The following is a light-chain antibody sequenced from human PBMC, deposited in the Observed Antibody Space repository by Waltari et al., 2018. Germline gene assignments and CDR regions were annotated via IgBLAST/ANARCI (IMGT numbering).Light chain of an antibody. Sequence: DFVMTQSPDSLAVSLGGKATVNCKSSQTVLYADNNNYLAWYQQKPGQPPKLLIDWASNRQSGVPDRFIGSGSGTDFTLTISSLQPEDVAIYYCQQYFGTPVTFGQGTKLEIK. CDR1: QTVLYADNNNY. J-gene: IGKJ2*01. CDR3: QQYFGTPVT. V-gene: IGKV4-1*01. CDR2: WAS.